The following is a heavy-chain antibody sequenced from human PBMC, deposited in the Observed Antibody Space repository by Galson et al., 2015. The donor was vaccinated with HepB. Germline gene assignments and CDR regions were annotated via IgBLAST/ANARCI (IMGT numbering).Heavy chain of an antibody. Sequence: SVKVSCKASGYTFTTYVIHWVRQAPGQRLEWMGWINSANGNTKYSQSFQGRVTFTRNTSASTAYMEVSSLRSEDTAVYFCARVSNGYSGRLNYYYGMDVWGQGTTVTVSS. J-gene: IGHJ6*02. D-gene: IGHD3-22*01. CDR2: INSANGNT. V-gene: IGHV1-3*01. CDR1: GYTFTTYV. CDR3: ARVSNGYSGRLNYYYGMDV.